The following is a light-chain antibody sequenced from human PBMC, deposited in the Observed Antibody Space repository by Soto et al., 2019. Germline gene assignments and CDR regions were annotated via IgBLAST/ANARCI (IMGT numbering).Light chain of an antibody. V-gene: IGKV3-15*01. CDR1: QTISSN. CDR2: GAS. J-gene: IGKJ5*01. CDR3: QQYNSWPPIT. Sequence: EIVMTQSPATLSVSPGERATLSCRASQTISSNLAWYQQKPGQAPRLLIYGASTRATGIPARFSGSGSGTEFTLTIGSLQSEDFVVYYCQQYNSWPPITFGQGTRLEIK.